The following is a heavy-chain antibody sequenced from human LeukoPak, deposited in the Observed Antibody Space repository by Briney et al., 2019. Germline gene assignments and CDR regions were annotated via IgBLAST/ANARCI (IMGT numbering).Heavy chain of an antibody. D-gene: IGHD3-10*01. J-gene: IGHJ5*02. CDR1: GFTFSSYA. CDR2: IRSKASGGTT. V-gene: IGHV3-49*04. Sequence: GGSLRLSCAASGFTFSSYAMSWVRQPPGKGLEWVGFIRSKASGGTTDYAASVRGRFTISRDDSKSIAYLQLNSLKTEDTAVYYCARGGYLYGAWGQGSLVTVSS. CDR3: ARGGYLYGA.